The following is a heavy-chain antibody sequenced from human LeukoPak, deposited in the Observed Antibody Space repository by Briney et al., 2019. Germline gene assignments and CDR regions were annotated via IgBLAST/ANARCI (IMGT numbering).Heavy chain of an antibody. D-gene: IGHD5-12*01. J-gene: IGHJ4*02. CDR3: ARDRVVATINGPIDY. Sequence: ASVKASCKASGYTFTSYGISWGRQAPGQGLECMGWIRAYNGNTNYAPKLQGRVTMTTDTSTSTAYMELRGLRSDDTAVYYCARDRVVATINGPIDYWGQGTLVTVSS. CDR2: IRAYNGNT. V-gene: IGHV1-18*01. CDR1: GYTFTSYG.